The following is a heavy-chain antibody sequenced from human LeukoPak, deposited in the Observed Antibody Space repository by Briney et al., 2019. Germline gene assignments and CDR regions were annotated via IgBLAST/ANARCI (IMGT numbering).Heavy chain of an antibody. Sequence: QTLSLTCAISGDSLSSNNAAWNWIRQSPSRGLQWLVRTYFRSKWYTDYAVSLKSRITINPDASKNQFSLQLNSVTPEDTAVYYCARDRHFPYYFDYWGQGTLVTVSS. CDR3: ARDRHFPYYFDY. CDR1: GDSLSSNNAA. J-gene: IGHJ4*02. D-gene: IGHD2/OR15-2a*01. V-gene: IGHV6-1*01. CDR2: TYFRSKWYT.